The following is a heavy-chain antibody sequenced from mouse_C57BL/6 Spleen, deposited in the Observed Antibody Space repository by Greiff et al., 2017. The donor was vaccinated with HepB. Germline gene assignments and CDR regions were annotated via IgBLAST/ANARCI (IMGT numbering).Heavy chain of an antibody. Sequence: EVKLMESGGGLVKPGGSLKLSCAASGFTFSDYGMHWVRQAPEKGLEWVAYISSGSSTIYYADTVKGRFTISRDNAKNTLFLQMTSLRSEDTAMYYCARPLTGPSWFAYWGQGTLVTVAA. CDR1: GFTFSDYG. CDR2: ISSGSSTI. CDR3: ARPLTGPSWFAY. J-gene: IGHJ3*01. V-gene: IGHV5-17*01. D-gene: IGHD4-1*01.